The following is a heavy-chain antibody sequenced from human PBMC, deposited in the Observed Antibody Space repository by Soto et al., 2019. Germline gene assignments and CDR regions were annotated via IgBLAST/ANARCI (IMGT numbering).Heavy chain of an antibody. CDR2: IIPVFGLV. CDR1: GGTPSNSA. V-gene: IGHV1-69*01. D-gene: IGHD3-22*01. Sequence: QVHLLLQSGAEVKKPGSSVNVSCKASGGTPSNSAISWVRQAPGQGLEWMGGIIPVFGLVKYAQNFHGRVTITADESTNTAYMELSSLRPEDTAVYYCAGGRIVVVGSRAYYGMDVWGQGTTVTVSS. CDR3: AGGRIVVVGSRAYYGMDV. J-gene: IGHJ6*02.